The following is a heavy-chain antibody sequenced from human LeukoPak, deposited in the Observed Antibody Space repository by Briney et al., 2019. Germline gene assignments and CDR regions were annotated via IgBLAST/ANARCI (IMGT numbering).Heavy chain of an antibody. J-gene: IGHJ4*02. CDR1: GFTLSRHW. D-gene: IGHD2-2*01. CDR2: IKQDGSET. CDR3: TRVIVEVPGVSDYCDY. Sequence: PGRSLRLSCAASGFTLSRHWMYWVRQAPGKGLEWVANIKQDGSETFYVDSVKGRFTISRDNAKNSLYLQMNSLRAEDTAVYYCTRVIVEVPGVSDYCDYWGQGTLVTVSS. V-gene: IGHV3-7*05.